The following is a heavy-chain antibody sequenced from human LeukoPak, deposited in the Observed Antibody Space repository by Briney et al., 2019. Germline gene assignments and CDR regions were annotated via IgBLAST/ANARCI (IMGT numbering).Heavy chain of an antibody. J-gene: IGHJ4*02. V-gene: IGHV4-31*03. Sequence: SETLSLTCTVSGGSISSGGYYWSWIRQHPGKGLEWIGYIYYSGSTYYNPSLKSRVTISVDTSKNQFSLKLSSVTAAGTAVYYCAGHGYYYDSSGYRYWGQGTLVTVSS. D-gene: IGHD3-22*01. CDR3: AGHGYYYDSSGYRY. CDR2: IYYSGST. CDR1: GGSISSGGYY.